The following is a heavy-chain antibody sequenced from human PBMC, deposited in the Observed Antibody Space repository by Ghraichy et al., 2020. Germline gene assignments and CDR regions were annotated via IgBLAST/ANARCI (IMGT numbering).Heavy chain of an antibody. D-gene: IGHD4-23*01. CDR1: GFTLSSYS. CDR3: ARGSTVVRFYYYAGMDV. J-gene: IGHJ6*02. V-gene: IGHV3-48*02. Sequence: GSLNISCVGSGFTLSSYSMNWVRQSPGKGLEWVSYITSSSRTISYADSVKGRFTISRDNAQNSLYLQMNSLRDEDTAVYYCARGSTVVRFYYYAGMDVWGQGTTVTVSS. CDR2: ITSSSRTI.